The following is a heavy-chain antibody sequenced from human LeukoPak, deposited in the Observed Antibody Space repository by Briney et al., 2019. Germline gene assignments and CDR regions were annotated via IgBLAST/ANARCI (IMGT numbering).Heavy chain of an antibody. CDR2: IDPGDTDT. V-gene: IGHV5-51*01. CDR1: GYSFTNSW. CDR3: ARRVGGLRGFVDY. J-gene: IGHJ4*02. Sequence: GESLKISCQGTGYSFTNSWSGWLGQMPGKGREGLVFIDPGDTDTSYTTSFQGQVTISADTFISTAYMQWSSLKTSDTAMYYCARRVGGLRGFVDYWGQGTLVTVSS. D-gene: IGHD5-12*01.